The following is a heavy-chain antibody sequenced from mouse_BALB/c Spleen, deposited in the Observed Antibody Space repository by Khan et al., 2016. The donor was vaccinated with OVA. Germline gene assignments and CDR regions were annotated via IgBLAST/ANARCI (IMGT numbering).Heavy chain of an antibody. J-gene: IGHJ2*01. CDR3: ARGEGYYVYFDY. CDR2: IYPGSDNA. Sequence: QVQLQQSGPELVKPGASVKMSCKASGYTFTYYVITWVKQRTGQGLEWIGEIYPGSDNAYYNERFKGKATLTADKSSNTTHMQLSSLTSEDSAVYFCARGEGYYVYFDYWGQGTTLTVSS. CDR1: GYTFTYYV. V-gene: IGHV1-81*01. D-gene: IGHD2-3*01.